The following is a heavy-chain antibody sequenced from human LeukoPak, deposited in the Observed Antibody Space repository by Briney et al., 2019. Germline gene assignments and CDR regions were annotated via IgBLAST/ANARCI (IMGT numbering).Heavy chain of an antibody. CDR1: GFSFSNYA. J-gene: IGHJ6*02. CDR3: AKSYYAFWSGYYNYYYGMDV. CDR2: ISYDGSNK. V-gene: IGHV3-30*18. D-gene: IGHD3-3*01. Sequence: PGRSLRLSCAASGFSFSNYAMHWVRQAPGKGLEWVADISYDGSNKYYADSVKGRFTISRDNSKNTLYLQMNSLRAEDTAVYYCAKSYYAFWSGYYNYYYGMDVWGQGTTVTVS.